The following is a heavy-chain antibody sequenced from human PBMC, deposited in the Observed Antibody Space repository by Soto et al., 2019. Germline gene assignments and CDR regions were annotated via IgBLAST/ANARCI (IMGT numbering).Heavy chain of an antibody. D-gene: IGHD6-13*01. J-gene: IGHJ4*02. CDR1: GGSISSYY. CDR3: ARHNAGSSWYPFDY. Sequence: ETLSLTCTVSGGSISSYYWSWIRQPPGKGLEWIGYIYYSGSTNHNPSLKSRVTISVDTSKNQFSLKLSSVTAADTAIYYCARHNAGSSWYPFDYWGQGTLVTVSS. CDR2: IYYSGST. V-gene: IGHV4-59*08.